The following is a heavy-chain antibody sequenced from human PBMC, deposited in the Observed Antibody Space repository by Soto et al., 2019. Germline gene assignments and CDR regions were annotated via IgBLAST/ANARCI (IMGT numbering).Heavy chain of an antibody. D-gene: IGHD3-3*01. J-gene: IGHJ6*03. V-gene: IGHV3-49*03. CDR3: TRDTRRRITIFGVVTDYYYYMDV. CDR1: GFTFGDYA. Sequence: PGGSLRLSCTASGFTFGDYAMSWFRQAPGKGLEWVGFIRSKAYGGTTEYAASVKGRFTISRDDSKSIAYLQMNSLKTEDTAVYYCTRDTRRRITIFGVVTDYYYYMDVWGKGTTVTVSS. CDR2: IRSKAYGGTT.